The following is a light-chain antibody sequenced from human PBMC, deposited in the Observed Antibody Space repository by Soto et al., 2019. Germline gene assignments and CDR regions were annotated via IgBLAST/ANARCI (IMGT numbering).Light chain of an antibody. J-gene: IGKJ5*01. V-gene: IGKV3-15*01. CDR2: ATS. Sequence: EIVMTQSPATLSVSPGERATLSCRDSQSVSTNLAWYQQKPGQAPRLLIYATSTRATGIPDRFTGSGSGTEFTLTISSLQSEDFAVYHCQQYDNKPPITFGQGTRLEIK. CDR1: QSVSTN. CDR3: QQYDNKPPIT.